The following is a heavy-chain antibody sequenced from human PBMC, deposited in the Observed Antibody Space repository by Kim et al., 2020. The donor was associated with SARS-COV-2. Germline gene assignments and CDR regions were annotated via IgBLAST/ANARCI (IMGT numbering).Heavy chain of an antibody. D-gene: IGHD3-10*01. CDR2: ISAYNGNT. J-gene: IGHJ4*02. CDR1: GYTFTSYG. CDR3: ARDLVGAGFGELLGLDY. V-gene: IGHV1-18*04. Sequence: ASVKVSCKASGYTFTSYGISWVRQAPGQGLEWMGWISAYNGNTNYAQKLQGRVTMTTDTSTSTAYMELRSLRSDDTAVYYCARDLVGAGFGELLGLDYWGQGTLVTVSS.